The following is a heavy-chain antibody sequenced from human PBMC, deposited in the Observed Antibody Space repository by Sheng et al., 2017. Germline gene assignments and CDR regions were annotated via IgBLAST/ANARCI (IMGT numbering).Heavy chain of an antibody. CDR3: ARAPPPAFVLVADCYSSWFDP. CDR1: GYTLAKYA. J-gene: IGHJ5*02. D-gene: IGHD2-21*02. CDR2: INCYNGNS. V-gene: IGHV1-18*01. Sequence: QVQLVQSGAEMTKPGASVKVSCKASGYTLAKYAIVWVRQAPGQGLEWMGWINCYNGNSNFVQKFQGRVTMTRDTSTNTAFLELTTLTSDDTAIYYCARAPPPAFVLVADCYSSWFDPSG.